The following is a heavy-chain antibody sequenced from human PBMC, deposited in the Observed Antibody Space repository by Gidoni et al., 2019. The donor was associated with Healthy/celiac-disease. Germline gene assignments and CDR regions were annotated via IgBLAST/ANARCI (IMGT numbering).Heavy chain of an antibody. CDR2: IIPLLGTA. CDR3: ARLQMGVTMVRGGANDFDI. D-gene: IGHD3-10*01. CDR1: GGTFSRYA. J-gene: IGHJ3*02. V-gene: IGHV1-69*01. Sequence: QVQLVQSGSEVKKPGSSVQVSCKASGGTFSRYAFSWVRQSPGKGLEWSGGIIPLLGTANYAQKFQGRITITADESTSTAYMELSSLRSEDTAVYYCARLQMGVTMVRGGANDFDIWGQGTMVTVSS.